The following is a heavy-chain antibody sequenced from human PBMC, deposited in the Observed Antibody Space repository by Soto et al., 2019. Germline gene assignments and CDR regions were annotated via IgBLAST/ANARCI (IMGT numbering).Heavy chain of an antibody. Sequence: SETLSLTCTVSGASISGFYWSWIRKSAGKGLEWIGRIYATGTTDYNPSLKSRVMMSIDTSKKQFSLKLRSVTAADTAVYYCVRDGTKTLRDWFDPWGQGISVTVSS. J-gene: IGHJ5*02. CDR2: IYATGTT. D-gene: IGHD1-1*01. V-gene: IGHV4-4*07. CDR1: GASISGFY. CDR3: VRDGTKTLRDWFDP.